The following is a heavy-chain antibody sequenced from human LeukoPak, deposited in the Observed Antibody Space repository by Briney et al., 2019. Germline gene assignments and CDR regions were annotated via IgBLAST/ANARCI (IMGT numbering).Heavy chain of an antibody. V-gene: IGHV1-18*01. J-gene: IGHJ4*02. CDR2: ISGYVGNT. D-gene: IGHD3-9*01. CDR1: DYTFTRYG. Sequence: ASVKVSCKASDYTFTRYGISWVRQAPGQGLEWMGWISGYVGNTFYAQKFQGRVTMTRDTSISTAYMELSRLRSDDTAVYYCARDVERYFDFRDWGQGTLVTVSS. CDR3: ARDVERYFDFRD.